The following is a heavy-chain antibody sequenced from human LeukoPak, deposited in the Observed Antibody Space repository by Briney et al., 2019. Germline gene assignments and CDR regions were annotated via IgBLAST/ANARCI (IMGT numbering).Heavy chain of an antibody. CDR3: AKDGSSSWYYYVDY. CDR1: GFTFSSYA. V-gene: IGHV3-23*01. Sequence: PGGSLRLSCAASGFTFSSYAMSWVRQAPGKGLEWVSVISGSGGSTYYADSVKGRFTISRDNSKNTLYLQMNSLRAEDTAVYYCAKDGSSSWYYYVDYWGQGTLVTVSS. D-gene: IGHD6-13*01. J-gene: IGHJ4*02. CDR2: ISGSGGST.